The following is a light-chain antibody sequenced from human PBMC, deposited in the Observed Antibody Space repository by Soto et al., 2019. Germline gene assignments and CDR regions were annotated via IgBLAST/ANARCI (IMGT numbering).Light chain of an antibody. CDR1: SGSIANNY. CDR2: ENN. V-gene: IGLV6-57*04. J-gene: IGLJ2*01. Sequence: NFMLTQPHSVSESPGKTVTISCTRSSGSIANNYVQWYQQRPGSAPTTVIYENNQRPSGGPGRFSGSTDGSSNSASLTISWLPTEDGAYHFRQSYDSDFVIFGGGTKLTVL. CDR3: QSYDSDFVI.